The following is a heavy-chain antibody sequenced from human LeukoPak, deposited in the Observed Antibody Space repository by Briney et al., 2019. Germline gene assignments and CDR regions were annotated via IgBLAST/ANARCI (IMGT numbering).Heavy chain of an antibody. CDR1: GFTFGDYA. J-gene: IGHJ4*02. CDR2: IRSKAYGGTT. Sequence: PGGSLRLSCTASGFTFGDYAMSWFRQAPGKGLEWVGFIRSKAYGGTTEYAASVKGRFTISRDDSKSIAYLQMNSLKTEDTAVYCCTRGGFLEWLFFDYWGQGTLVTVSS. CDR3: TRGGFLEWLFFDY. D-gene: IGHD3-3*01. V-gene: IGHV3-49*03.